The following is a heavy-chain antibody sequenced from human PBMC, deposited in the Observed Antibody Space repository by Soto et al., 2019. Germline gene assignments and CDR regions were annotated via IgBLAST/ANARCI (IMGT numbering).Heavy chain of an antibody. J-gene: IGHJ4*02. D-gene: IGHD3-10*01. CDR3: ATPPGGGDY. V-gene: IGHV3-53*01. CDR2: IYSGGYT. CDR1: GFTVSNNY. Sequence: EVQLVESGGGLIQPGGSLRLSCAVSGFTVSNNYMSWVRQAPGKGLEGVSVIYSGGYTAYGDSVKGRFTISRDNSKNPLTLQLKSLEPGDTAVFYWATPPGGGDYWGQGTLVTVSS.